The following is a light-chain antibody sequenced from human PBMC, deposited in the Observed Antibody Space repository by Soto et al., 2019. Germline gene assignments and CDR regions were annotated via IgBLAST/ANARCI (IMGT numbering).Light chain of an antibody. CDR3: QQYNSYPWT. V-gene: IGKV1-5*01. Sequence: DIQMTQSPSTLSASVGDRVTITCRASQSISSWLAWYQQKPGKAPKLLIYDASSLESGVPSRFSGSGSGIEFTLTIISLQLDDFATYYCQQYNSYPWTFGQGTKVDIK. CDR1: QSISSW. J-gene: IGKJ1*01. CDR2: DAS.